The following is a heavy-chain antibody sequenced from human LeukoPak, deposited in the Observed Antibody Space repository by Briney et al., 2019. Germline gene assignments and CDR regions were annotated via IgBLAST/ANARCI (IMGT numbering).Heavy chain of an antibody. CDR1: GGSVINTNW. Sequence: SETLSLTCGLSGGSVINTNWWTWVRQPPGKGLEWIGEVHLDGRTNYNPSLESRLTMSVDVSENQVSLKLTSVTAADTAVYYCAREGGFYRPLDYSGQGTPVTVSS. J-gene: IGHJ4*02. D-gene: IGHD3-3*01. V-gene: IGHV4-4*02. CDR3: AREGGFYRPLDY. CDR2: VHLDGRT.